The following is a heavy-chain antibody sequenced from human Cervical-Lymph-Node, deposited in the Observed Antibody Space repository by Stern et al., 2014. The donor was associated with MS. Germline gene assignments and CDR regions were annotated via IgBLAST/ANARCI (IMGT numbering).Heavy chain of an antibody. CDR2: ISAHNGKT. Sequence: VQLVQSGAEVKKPGDSVKVSCKASGHTTTSYGIRWVRQAPGQWLEWLGWISAHNGKTNYVQKFQGRVTMTTDTSTSTAYMEVRSLRSDDTAVYYCATFIATAGTFNYWGQGTLVTVSS. CDR1: GHTTTSYG. D-gene: IGHD6-25*01. V-gene: IGHV1-18*01. CDR3: ATFIATAGTFNY. J-gene: IGHJ4*02.